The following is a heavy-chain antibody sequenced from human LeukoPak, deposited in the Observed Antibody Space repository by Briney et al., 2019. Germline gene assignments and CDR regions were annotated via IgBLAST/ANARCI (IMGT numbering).Heavy chain of an antibody. Sequence: SETLSLTCTVSGGSISSYYWSWIRQSPGKGLEWIAYIDYSGITNYNPSLKSRVTISLDMSKNQFSLNVRSVTAADTAVYYCVRGGGVGIRNFDYWGQGTLVTVSS. CDR3: VRGGGVGIRNFDY. J-gene: IGHJ4*02. CDR2: IDYSGIT. D-gene: IGHD3-3*01. V-gene: IGHV4-59*12. CDR1: GGSISSYY.